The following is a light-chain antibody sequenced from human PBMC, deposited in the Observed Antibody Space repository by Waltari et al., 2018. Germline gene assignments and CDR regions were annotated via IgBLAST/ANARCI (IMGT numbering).Light chain of an antibody. CDR1: QSISSY. CDR3: QQSSSTPPWT. Sequence: DIQMTQSPSSLSASVGDRVTITCRASQSISSYLNWYQQKPGKAPKLLIYGASSLQSGGPSRFSGSGSGTDFTLTISSLQPEDFATYYCQQSSSTPPWTFGQGTKVEI. CDR2: GAS. V-gene: IGKV1-39*01. J-gene: IGKJ1*01.